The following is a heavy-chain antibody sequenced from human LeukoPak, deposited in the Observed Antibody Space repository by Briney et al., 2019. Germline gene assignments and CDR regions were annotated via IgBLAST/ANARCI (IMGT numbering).Heavy chain of an antibody. V-gene: IGHV1-24*01. J-gene: IGHJ4*02. CDR3: ARAPAYYYDSSGYYYHNFDY. CDR1: GYTLTELS. Sequence: ASVKVSCKVSGYTLTELSMHWVRQAPGKGLEWMGGFDPEDGETIYAQKFQGRVTMTRNTSISTAYMELSSLRSEDTAVYYCARAPAYYYDSSGYYYHNFDYWGQGTLVTVSS. D-gene: IGHD3-22*01. CDR2: FDPEDGET.